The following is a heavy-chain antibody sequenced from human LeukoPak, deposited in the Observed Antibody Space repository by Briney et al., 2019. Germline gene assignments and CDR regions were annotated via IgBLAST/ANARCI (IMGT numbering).Heavy chain of an antibody. D-gene: IGHD3-10*01. CDR3: ARGRARGVAAPFDY. CDR2: ISSSSSYT. CDR1: AFTFSDYY. Sequence: GSLRLSCAASAFTFSDYYMGWIRQAPRKRLEWVSYISSSSSYTNYADSVKGRFTISRDNAKNSLYLQMNSLRADDTAVYYCARGRARGVAAPFDYWGQGTLVTVSS. J-gene: IGHJ4*02. V-gene: IGHV3-11*05.